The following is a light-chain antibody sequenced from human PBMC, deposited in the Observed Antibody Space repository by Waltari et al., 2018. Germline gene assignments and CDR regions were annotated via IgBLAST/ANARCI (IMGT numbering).Light chain of an antibody. Sequence: EIVMTQSHAPLSVSPGERATLSCRASQSVSSNLAWYQQKPGQAPRLLIYGASTRATGIPARCSGGGSGTEFTLTISSLQSEDFAVYYCQQYNNWPPWTFGQGTKVEIK. CDR2: GAS. J-gene: IGKJ1*01. CDR1: QSVSSN. CDR3: QQYNNWPPWT. V-gene: IGKV3-15*01.